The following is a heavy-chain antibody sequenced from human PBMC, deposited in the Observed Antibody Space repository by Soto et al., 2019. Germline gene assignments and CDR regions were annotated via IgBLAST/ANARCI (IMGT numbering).Heavy chain of an antibody. Sequence: QVQLVQSGAEVKKPGASVKVSCKASGYTFTSYGISWVRQAPGQGLEWMGWISAYNGNTNYAQKLQGRVTMTTDTATSTAYMELRSLRSDDTAVYYCARAHYNYDFWSGYLDYYYYGMDVWGQGTTVTVSS. D-gene: IGHD3-3*01. CDR2: ISAYNGNT. J-gene: IGHJ6*02. CDR3: ARAHYNYDFWSGYLDYYYYGMDV. V-gene: IGHV1-18*01. CDR1: GYTFTSYG.